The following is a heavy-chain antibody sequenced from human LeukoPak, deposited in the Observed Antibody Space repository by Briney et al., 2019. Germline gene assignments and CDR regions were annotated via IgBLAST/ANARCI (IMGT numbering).Heavy chain of an antibody. CDR2: IIPIFGTA. V-gene: IGHV1-69*13. J-gene: IGHJ6*03. CDR1: GGTFSSYA. CDR3: ASLDIVVVPAAIRPNYYYYYYMDV. Sequence: SVKVSCKASGGTFSSYAISWVRQAPGQGLEWMGGIIPIFGTANYAQKFQGGVTITADESTSTAYMELSSLRSEDTAVYYCASLDIVVVPAAIRPNYYYYYYMDVWGKGTTVTVSS. D-gene: IGHD2-2*02.